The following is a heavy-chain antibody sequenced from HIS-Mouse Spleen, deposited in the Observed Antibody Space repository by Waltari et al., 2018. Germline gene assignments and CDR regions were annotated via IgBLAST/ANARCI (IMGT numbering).Heavy chain of an antibody. CDR3: ARDLELDAFDI. J-gene: IGHJ3*02. V-gene: IGHV3-74*01. D-gene: IGHD1-1*01. CDR2: INGDGSST. CDR1: GFTFSSYW. Sequence: EVQLVESGGGLVQPGGSLRLSCAASGFTFSSYWMHWVRQAPGKGLVGVSRINGDGSSTSYADSVEGRFTSSRDNAKNTLYLQMNSLRAEDTAVYYCARDLELDAFDIWGQGTMVTVSS.